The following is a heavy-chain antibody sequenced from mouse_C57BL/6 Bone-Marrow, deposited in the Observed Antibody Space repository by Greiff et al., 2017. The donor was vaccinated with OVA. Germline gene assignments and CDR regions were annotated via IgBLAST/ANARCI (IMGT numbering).Heavy chain of an antibody. CDR2: IYPGGGYT. CDR3: ARFFITTHWYIDV. Sequence: QVQLQQSGAELVRPGTSVKMSCKASGYTFTNYWIGWAKQRPGHGLEWIGDIYPGGGYTNYNEKFKGKATLTADKSSSTAYMQFSSLTSEDSAIYYCARFFITTHWYIDVWGTGTTVTVSS. CDR1: GYTFTNYW. V-gene: IGHV1-63*01. J-gene: IGHJ1*03. D-gene: IGHD1-1*01.